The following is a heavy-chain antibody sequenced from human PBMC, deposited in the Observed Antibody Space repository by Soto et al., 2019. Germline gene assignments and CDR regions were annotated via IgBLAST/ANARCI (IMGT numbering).Heavy chain of an antibody. CDR3: AKDRLSSGWEDYYYYGMDV. Sequence: GGSLRLSCAASGFTFSSYAMSWVRQAPGKGLEWVSGISGSGGSTYYADSVKGRFTISRDNSKNTLYLQMNSLRAEDTAVYYCAKDRLSSGWEDYYYYGMDVWGQGTTVTVSS. CDR2: ISGSGGST. V-gene: IGHV3-23*01. J-gene: IGHJ6*02. D-gene: IGHD6-19*01. CDR1: GFTFSSYA.